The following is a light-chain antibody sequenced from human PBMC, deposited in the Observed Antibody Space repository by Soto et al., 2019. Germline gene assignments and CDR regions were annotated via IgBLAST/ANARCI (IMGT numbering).Light chain of an antibody. J-gene: IGLJ1*01. Sequence: QSALTQPASVSGSPGQSITISCTGTSSDVGGYNYVSWYQQHPGKPPKLMIYDVSNRPSGVSNRFSGSKSGNTASLTISGLHEEEEADYCCSSDTSRGIYVFGTGTKVTVL. CDR3: SSDTSRGIYV. CDR1: SSDVGGYNY. V-gene: IGLV2-14*01. CDR2: DVS.